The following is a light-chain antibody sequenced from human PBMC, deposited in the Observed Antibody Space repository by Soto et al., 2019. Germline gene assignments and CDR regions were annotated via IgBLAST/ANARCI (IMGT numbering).Light chain of an antibody. CDR1: SSDVGVYNY. Sequence: QSALTQPPSASGSPGQSVTISCTGTSSDVGVYNYVSWYQQHPGKAPKLIIYEVNKRPSGVPDRFSGSKSGNTASLTVSGLQAEDEADYYCSSYAGSNNVVFGGRTQLTVL. V-gene: IGLV2-8*01. CDR2: EVN. J-gene: IGLJ3*02. CDR3: SSYAGSNNVV.